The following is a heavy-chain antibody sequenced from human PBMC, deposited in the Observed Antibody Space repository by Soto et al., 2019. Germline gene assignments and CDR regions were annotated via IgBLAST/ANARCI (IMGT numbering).Heavy chain of an antibody. CDR1: GYSFAGYW. CDR3: ARQIYDSDTGPNFQYYFDS. V-gene: IGHV5-10-1*01. J-gene: IGHJ4*02. D-gene: IGHD3-22*01. CDR2: IDPSDSQT. Sequence: EWXKISCKGSGYSFAGYWITWVRQNPGKCLEWMGRIDPSDSQTYYSPSFRGHVTISVTKSITTVFLQWSSLRASDTAMYYCARQIYDSDTGPNFQYYFDSWGQGTPVTVSS.